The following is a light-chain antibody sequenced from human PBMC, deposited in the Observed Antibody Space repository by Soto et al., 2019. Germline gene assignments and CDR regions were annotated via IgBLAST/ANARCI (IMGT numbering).Light chain of an antibody. Sequence: IQLTQSPSSLSASVGDRFTITCRASQIISSYLNWYQQKPGKAPKLLIYAASSLHSGVPSRFSGGGSGTDFTLTISSLQPEDFATYYCQQVNVYPSTFGGGTRWIS. V-gene: IGKV1-39*01. CDR3: QQVNVYPST. CDR2: AAS. J-gene: IGKJ4*01. CDR1: QIISSY.